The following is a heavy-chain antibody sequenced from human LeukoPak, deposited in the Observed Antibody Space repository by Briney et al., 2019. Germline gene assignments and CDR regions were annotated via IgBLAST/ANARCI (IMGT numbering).Heavy chain of an antibody. CDR2: IYPGDSDT. J-gene: IGHJ6*02. CDR3: ARSPLRPQYYSAMDV. V-gene: IGHV5-51*01. Sequence: GESLKISCRGSGYSFTNYWIGWVRQMPGKGLEWMGIIYPGDSDTTYSPSFQGQVTISADKSITTAYLQWSSLKASDTAIYYCARSPLRPQYYSAMDVWGQGTTVTVSS. CDR1: GYSFTNYW. D-gene: IGHD3-3*01.